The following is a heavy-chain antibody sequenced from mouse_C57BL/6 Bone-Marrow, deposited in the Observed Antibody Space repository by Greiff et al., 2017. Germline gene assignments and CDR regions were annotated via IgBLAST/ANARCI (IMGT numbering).Heavy chain of an antibody. CDR1: GYAFSSSW. Sequence: QVQLQQSGPELVKPGASVKISCKASGYAFSSSWMNWVKQRPGKGLEWIGRIYPGDGDTNYNGKFKGKATLTADKSSSTAYMQLSSLTSEDSAVYFCARTAPYYYGIPAWFAYGGQGTLVTVSA. D-gene: IGHD1-1*01. V-gene: IGHV1-82*01. J-gene: IGHJ3*01. CDR2: IYPGDGDT. CDR3: ARTAPYYYGIPAWFAY.